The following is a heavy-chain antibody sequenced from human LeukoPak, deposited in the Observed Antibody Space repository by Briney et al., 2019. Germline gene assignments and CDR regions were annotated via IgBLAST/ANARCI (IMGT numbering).Heavy chain of an antibody. CDR2: INHSGST. CDR1: GGSFSGYY. V-gene: IGHV4-34*01. D-gene: IGHD1-26*01. Sequence: SETLSLTCAVYGGSFSGYYWSWIRQPPGKGLEWIGEINHSGSTNYDPSLKSRVTISVDTSKNQFSLKLSSVTAADTAVYYCARGIGATTLLDYWGQGTLVTVSS. CDR3: ARGIGATTLLDY. J-gene: IGHJ4*02.